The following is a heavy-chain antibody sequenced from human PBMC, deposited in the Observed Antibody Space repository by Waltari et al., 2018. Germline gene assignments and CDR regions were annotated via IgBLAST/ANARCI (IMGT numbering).Heavy chain of an antibody. CDR1: GGSISSSSYY. CDR3: ARTMVQVQGGGMDV. Sequence: QLQLQESGPGLVKPSETLSLTCTVSGGSISSSSYYWGWIRQPPGKGLEWIGSIYYSGSTYYNPSLKSRVTISVDTSKNQFSLKLSSVTAADTAVYYCARTMVQVQGGGMDVWGQGTTVTVSS. CDR2: IYYSGST. J-gene: IGHJ6*02. D-gene: IGHD3-10*01. V-gene: IGHV4-39*07.